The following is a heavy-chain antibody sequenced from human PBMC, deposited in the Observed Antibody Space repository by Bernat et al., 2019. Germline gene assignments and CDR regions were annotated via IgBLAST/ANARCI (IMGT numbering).Heavy chain of an antibody. CDR3: ARRGGYCSSTSCSPTNWYFDL. J-gene: IGHJ2*01. V-gene: IGHV4-39*01. CDR1: GGSISSSSYY. Sequence: QLQLQESGPGLVKPSETLSLTCTVSGGSISSSSYYWGWIRQPPGKVLEWIGSIYYSGSTYYNPSLKSRVTISVDTSKNQFSLKLSSVTAADTAVYYCARRGGYCSSTSCSPTNWYFDLWGRGTLVTVSS. CDR2: IYYSGST. D-gene: IGHD2-2*01.